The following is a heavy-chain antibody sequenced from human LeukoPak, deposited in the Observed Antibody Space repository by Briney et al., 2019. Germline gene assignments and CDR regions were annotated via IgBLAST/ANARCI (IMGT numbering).Heavy chain of an antibody. D-gene: IGHD4-23*01. CDR1: GFSVSSNY. J-gene: IGHJ4*02. V-gene: IGHV3-53*05. CDR2: IYSGGST. Sequence: GGSLGLSCAASGFSVSSNYMTWVRQPPGKGLEWVSVIYSGGSTYYADSVKGRFTISRDNSKNTLYLQMNSLRVEDTAVYYCTDTVAGWGQGTLVTVSS. CDR3: TDTVAG.